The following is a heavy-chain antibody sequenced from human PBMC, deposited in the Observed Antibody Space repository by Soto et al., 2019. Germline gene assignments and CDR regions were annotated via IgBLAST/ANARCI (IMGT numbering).Heavy chain of an antibody. CDR2: ISYDGSLQ. CDR1: GFAFSSYG. Sequence: QAQLVESGGGVVQPGRSLRLSCAASGFAFSSYGMHWVRQAPGTGLEWVSVISYDGSLQHYADSVKGRFTISRDNSKNFVLLQISSLRAEDTAVYYCVSDRGYGHASVPYSWGQGTLVSVSS. J-gene: IGHJ4*02. CDR3: VSDRGYGHASVPYS. D-gene: IGHD5-18*01. V-gene: IGHV3-30*03.